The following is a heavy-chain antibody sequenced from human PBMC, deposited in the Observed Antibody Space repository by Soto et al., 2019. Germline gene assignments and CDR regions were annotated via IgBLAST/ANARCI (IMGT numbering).Heavy chain of an antibody. J-gene: IGHJ4*02. D-gene: IGHD6-19*01. CDR1: GFTFSSYA. CDR2: ISGSGGST. V-gene: IGHV3-23*01. CDR3: ASRSSGWYFDY. Sequence: EVQLLESGGGLVQPAGSLRLSCAASGFTFSSYAMNWVRQAPGKGLEWVSVISGSGGSTYYADSVKGRFTISRDNSKNTLYLQMNSLRAEDTAVYYCASRSSGWYFDYWGQGTLVTVSS.